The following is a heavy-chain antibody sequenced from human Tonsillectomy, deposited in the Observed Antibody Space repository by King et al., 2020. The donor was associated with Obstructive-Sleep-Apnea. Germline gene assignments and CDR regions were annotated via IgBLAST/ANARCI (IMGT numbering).Heavy chain of an antibody. Sequence: VQLQESGPGLVKPSQTLSLTCTVSGGSISSGDYYWSWIRQPPGKGLEWIGYIYYSGSTYYNPSLKSRVTISVDTSKNQFSLKLSSVTAADTAVYYCARTVTTMTTNWYFDLWGRGTLVTVSS. CDR1: GGSISSGDYY. CDR2: IYYSGST. D-gene: IGHD4-17*01. J-gene: IGHJ2*01. CDR3: ARTVTTMTTNWYFDL. V-gene: IGHV4-30-4*01.